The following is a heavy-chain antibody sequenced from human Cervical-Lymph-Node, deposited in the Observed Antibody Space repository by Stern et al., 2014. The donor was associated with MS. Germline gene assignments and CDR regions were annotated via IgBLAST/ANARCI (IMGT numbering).Heavy chain of an antibody. CDR3: ATDPMIRGVSDY. CDR2: IIPILGVA. CDR1: GGAFTSFT. J-gene: IGHJ4*02. D-gene: IGHD3-10*01. Sequence: VQLVQSGAEVKKPGSSVRVSCKASGGAFTSFTVSWVRQAPGKGLEWMGRIIPILGVANYAQKFQGRVTITADKSTTTAYMDLSSLRSEDTAVYYCATDPMIRGVSDYWGRGTLVTVSS. V-gene: IGHV1-69*09.